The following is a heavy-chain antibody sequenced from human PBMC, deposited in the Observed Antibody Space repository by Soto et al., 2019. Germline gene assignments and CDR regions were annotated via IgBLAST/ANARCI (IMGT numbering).Heavy chain of an antibody. J-gene: IGHJ4*02. CDR2: IYPGDSDT. CDR3: ARQPYYDILTGFLFDY. Sequence: EVQLVQSGAEVKKPGESLKISCKGSGYSFTSYWIGWVRQMPGKGLEWMGIIYPGDSDTRYSPSFQGQVTISADKSISTAYLQWSSLKASDTAMYYCARQPYYDILTGFLFDYWGQGTLVTVSS. D-gene: IGHD3-9*01. CDR1: GYSFTSYW. V-gene: IGHV5-51*01.